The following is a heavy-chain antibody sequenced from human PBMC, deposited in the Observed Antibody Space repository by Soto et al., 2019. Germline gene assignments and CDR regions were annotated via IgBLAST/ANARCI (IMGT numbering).Heavy chain of an antibody. D-gene: IGHD1-26*01. Sequence: ASVKVSCKASGYTFTSYYMHWVRQAPGQGLEWMGIINPSGGSTSYAQKFQGRVTITRDTSTSTVYMELCSLRSEDTAVYYFARVGLVGATFDWFDPWGQGTLVTVSS. J-gene: IGHJ5*02. CDR3: ARVGLVGATFDWFDP. CDR1: GYTFTSYY. CDR2: INPSGGST. V-gene: IGHV1-46*01.